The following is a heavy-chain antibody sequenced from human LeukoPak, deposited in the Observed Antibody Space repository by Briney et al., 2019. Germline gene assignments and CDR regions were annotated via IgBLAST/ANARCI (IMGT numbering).Heavy chain of an antibody. CDR1: GGSFSGYY. CDR3: ARVGIVLVTGSNWVDP. D-gene: IGHD3-22*01. V-gene: IGHV4-34*01. Sequence: SETLSLTCVVYGGSFSGYYWNWIRQPPGKGLQWIGQINHRQPPGKGLEWIGQINQSGSTKDNPSLKSRVTISVDTSRKQFSPKQSSVTAADTAVYYCARVGIVLVTGSNWVDPWGQGTLVTVSS. J-gene: IGHJ5*02. CDR2: INQSGST.